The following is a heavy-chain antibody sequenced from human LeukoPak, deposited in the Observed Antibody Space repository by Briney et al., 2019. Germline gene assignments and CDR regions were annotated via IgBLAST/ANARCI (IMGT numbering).Heavy chain of an antibody. J-gene: IGHJ4*02. V-gene: IGHV3-21*01. CDR1: GFTFSSCS. CDR3: ARGQTGTTRG. D-gene: IGHD1-1*01. Sequence: GRSLRLSCAASGFTFSSCSMNWVRQAPGKGLEWVSSISSSSSYIYYADSMKGRFTISRDNAKNSLYLQMNSLRAEDTAVYYCARGQTGTTRGWGQGTLVTVSS. CDR2: ISSSSSYI.